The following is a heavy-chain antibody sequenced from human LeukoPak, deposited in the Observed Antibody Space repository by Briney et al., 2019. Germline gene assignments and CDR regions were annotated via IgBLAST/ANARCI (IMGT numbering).Heavy chain of an antibody. J-gene: IGHJ6*03. CDR2: IKSKTDGGTT. V-gene: IGHV3-15*01. D-gene: IGHD3-9*01. CDR1: GFTFSSCA. CDR3: TTVTGYYSRYYNYYYMDV. Sequence: PGGSLRLSCAASGFTFSSCAMSWVRQAPGKGLEWVGRIKSKTDGGTTDYAAPVKGRFTISRDDSKNTLYLQMNSLKTEDTGVYYCTTVTGYYSRYYNYYYMDVWGKGTTVTVSS.